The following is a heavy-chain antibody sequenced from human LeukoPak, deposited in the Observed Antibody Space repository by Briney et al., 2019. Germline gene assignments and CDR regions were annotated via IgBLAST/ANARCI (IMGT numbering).Heavy chain of an antibody. CDR2: XXYSGST. V-gene: IGHV4-59*01. D-gene: IGHD3-3*01. Sequence: SETLSLTCTVSGGSISSYYWSWIRQPXXXXXEWXXYXXYSGSTNYNPSLKSRVTISVDTSKNQFSLKLSSVTAADTAVYYCARDPHDFWSGLNYGMDVWGQGTTVTVSS. CDR1: GGSISSYY. CDR3: ARDPHDFWSGLNYGMDV. J-gene: IGHJ6*02.